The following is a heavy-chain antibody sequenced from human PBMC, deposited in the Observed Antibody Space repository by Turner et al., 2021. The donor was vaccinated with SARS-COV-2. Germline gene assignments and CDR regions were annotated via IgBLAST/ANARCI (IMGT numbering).Heavy chain of an antibody. V-gene: IGHV1-24*01. J-gene: IGHJ3*02. Sequence: QVQLVQSGAEVKKPGASVKVPCKVSGYTPTELSMHWVRQAPGKGLEWMGGFDPEYGETIYAQKFQGRVTMTEDTSADTAYMELSSPRSEDTAVYYCATCRDGYNWGAFHIWGQGTMVTVSS. CDR3: ATCRDGYNWGAFHI. CDR1: GYTPTELS. CDR2: FDPEYGET. D-gene: IGHD5-12*01.